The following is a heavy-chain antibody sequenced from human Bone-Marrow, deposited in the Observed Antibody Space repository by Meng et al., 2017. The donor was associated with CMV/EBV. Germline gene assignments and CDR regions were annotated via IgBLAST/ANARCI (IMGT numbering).Heavy chain of an antibody. CDR2: ISSSSSYI. V-gene: IGHV3-21*01. J-gene: IGHJ4*02. CDR1: GFTFSSYD. D-gene: IGHD2-15*01. CDR3: ASRPTRYCSGGSCYVH. Sequence: GESLKISCAASGFTFSSYDMHWVRQATGKGLEWVSSISSSSSYIYYADSVKGRFTISRDNAKNSLYLQMNSLRAEDTAVYYCASRPTRYCSGGSCYVHWGQGTLVTVSS.